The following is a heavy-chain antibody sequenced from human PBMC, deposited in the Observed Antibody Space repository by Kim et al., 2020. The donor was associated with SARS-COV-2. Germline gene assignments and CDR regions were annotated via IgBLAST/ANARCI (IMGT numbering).Heavy chain of an antibody. Sequence: ASVKVSCKASGYTFSSYGISWVRQAPGQGLEWMGWNSGYTENTQYAQKFQGRVTMTTDTSTRTAYMELRSLRSDDTAVYYCARESHLGTLVRGVMGDYWGQGPLVTVSS. CDR2: NSGYTENT. CDR1: GYTFSSYG. CDR3: ARESHLGTLVRGVMGDY. V-gene: IGHV1-18*01. J-gene: IGHJ4*02. D-gene: IGHD3-10*01.